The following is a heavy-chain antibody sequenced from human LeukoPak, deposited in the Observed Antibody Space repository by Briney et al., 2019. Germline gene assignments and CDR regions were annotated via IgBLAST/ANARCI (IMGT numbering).Heavy chain of an antibody. CDR1: GFTFSSYS. V-gene: IGHV3-21*01. CDR3: ARDYGTMMKNAFDI. Sequence: GGSLRLSXAASGFTFSSYSMNWVRQAPGKGLEWVSSISSSSSYIYYADSVKGRFTISRDNAKNSLYLQMNSLRAEDTAVYYCARDYGTMMKNAFDIWGQGTMVTVSS. D-gene: IGHD3-22*01. CDR2: ISSSSSYI. J-gene: IGHJ3*02.